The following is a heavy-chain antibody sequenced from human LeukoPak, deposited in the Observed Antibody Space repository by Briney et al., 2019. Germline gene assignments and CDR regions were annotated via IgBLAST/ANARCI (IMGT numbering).Heavy chain of an antibody. CDR1: GFTFSSYA. J-gene: IGHJ5*02. Sequence: GGSLRLSCAASGFTFSSYAMSWVRQAPGKGLEWVSGISGSGGSTYYADSVKGRFTISRDNSKNTLYLEMNSLRAEDTAVYYCAKDRGIYSSGWYGRPVYPGGTWFDPWGQGTLVTVSS. D-gene: IGHD6-19*01. CDR2: ISGSGGST. CDR3: AKDRGIYSSGWYGRPVYPGGTWFDP. V-gene: IGHV3-23*01.